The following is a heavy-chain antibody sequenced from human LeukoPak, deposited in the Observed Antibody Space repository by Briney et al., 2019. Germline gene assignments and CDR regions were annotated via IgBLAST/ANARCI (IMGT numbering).Heavy chain of an antibody. CDR3: ARYAYYDFWSAGGMDV. CDR1: GYTFNTYG. Sequence: ASVKVSCKTSGYTFNTYGVSWVREAPGQGLEWMGWTSAHNGNTRYAQKFHGRVIMTIDTSTTTGYMELTSLRPDDSAVYYCARYAYYDFWSAGGMDVWGQGTTVIVSS. V-gene: IGHV1-18*01. J-gene: IGHJ6*02. D-gene: IGHD3-3*01. CDR2: TSAHNGNT.